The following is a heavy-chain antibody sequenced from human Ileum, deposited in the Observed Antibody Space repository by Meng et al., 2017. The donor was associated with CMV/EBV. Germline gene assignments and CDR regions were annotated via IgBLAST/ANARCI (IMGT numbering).Heavy chain of an antibody. CDR3: GRAGARGVPVDM. D-gene: IGHD3-10*01. Sequence: QMQWQESGPGLVKPSETLSLTCSVSGDSISGYHWTWIRKPAGKGLEWIGRLRTSGTTDHNPSLKSRVTLSIDTSKNQFSLKLNSVTAADTAVYYRGRAGARGVPVDMWGQGTLVTVSS. V-gene: IGHV4-4*07. CDR1: GDSISGYH. CDR2: LRTSGTT. J-gene: IGHJ4*02.